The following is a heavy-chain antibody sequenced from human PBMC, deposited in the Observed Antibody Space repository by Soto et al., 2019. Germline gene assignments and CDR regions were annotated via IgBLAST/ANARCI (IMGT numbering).Heavy chain of an antibody. CDR2: IVPVFGRP. CDR3: ARGGSGYNF. V-gene: IGHV1-69*13. CDR1: GGSFSNFG. Sequence: SVKVSCKASGGSFSNFGISWVRQAPGQGLEWMGGIVPVFGRPNYAQRFRGRLTITADESTSTGYMELISLRSDDTAVYYCARGGSGYNFWGQGTQVTVSS. J-gene: IGHJ4*02. D-gene: IGHD5-12*01.